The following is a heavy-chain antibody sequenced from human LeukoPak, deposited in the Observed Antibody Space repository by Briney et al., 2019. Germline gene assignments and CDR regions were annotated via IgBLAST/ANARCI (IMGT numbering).Heavy chain of an antibody. V-gene: IGHV1-2*02. Sequence: ASVKVSCKASGYTFTGYYMHWVRQAPGQGLEWMGWINPNSGGTNYAQKFQGRVTMTRDTSISTAYMELSRLRSDDTAVYYCARDLLSRTGTTCDWGQGTLVTVSS. J-gene: IGHJ4*02. CDR3: ARDLLSRTGTTCD. CDR1: GYTFTGYY. D-gene: IGHD1-1*01. CDR2: INPNSGGT.